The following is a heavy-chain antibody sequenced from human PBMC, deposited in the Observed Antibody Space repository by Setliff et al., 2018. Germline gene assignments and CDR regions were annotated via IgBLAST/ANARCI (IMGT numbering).Heavy chain of an antibody. V-gene: IGHV4-34*01. CDR3: AGTPALGTSWLSPFDY. CDR2: INHSGST. CDR1: GASFSDYY. J-gene: IGHJ4*02. D-gene: IGHD5-12*01. Sequence: PSETLSLTCTVYGASFSDYYWGWIRQPPGKGLEWIAEINHSGSTNYNPSLKSRVTISVDTSKNQFSLKMSSVTAADTAMYYCAGTPALGTSWLSPFDYWGQGTLVTVSS.